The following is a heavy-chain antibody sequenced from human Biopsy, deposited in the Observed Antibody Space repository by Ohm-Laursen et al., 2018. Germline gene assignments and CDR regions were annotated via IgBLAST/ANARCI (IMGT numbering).Heavy chain of an antibody. D-gene: IGHD1-7*01. CDR2: VYYSGST. J-gene: IGHJ4*01. CDR3: ARDYTWNYVGIGY. V-gene: IGHV4-59*01. Sequence: SDTLSLTCSVSGGSISSDYWSWIRQTPGKGLEWIGHVYYSGSTNYNPSLKSRVTISVDTSKNQFPLRLNSVTAADTALYYCARDYTWNYVGIGYWGHGTLVTVSS. CDR1: GGSISSDY.